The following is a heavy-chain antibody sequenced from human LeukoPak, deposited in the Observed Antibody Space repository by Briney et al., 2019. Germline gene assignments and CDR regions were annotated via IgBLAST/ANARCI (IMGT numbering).Heavy chain of an antibody. CDR1: GYTFTGYY. V-gene: IGHV1-2*02. Sequence: GASVKVSCKASGYTFTGYYMHWVRQAPGQGLEWMGWINPNSGGTNYAQKFRGRVTMTRDTSISTAYMELSRLRSDDTAVYYCAAIVVVPAAYSRNNWFDPWGQGTLVTVSS. J-gene: IGHJ5*02. D-gene: IGHD2-2*01. CDR3: AAIVVVPAAYSRNNWFDP. CDR2: INPNSGGT.